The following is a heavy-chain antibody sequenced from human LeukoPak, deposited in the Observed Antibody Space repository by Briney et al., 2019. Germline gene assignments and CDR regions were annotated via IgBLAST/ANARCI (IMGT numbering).Heavy chain of an antibody. CDR1: GYTFTGYY. CDR2: INPHSGGT. V-gene: IGHV1-2*02. J-gene: IGHJ4*02. Sequence: VASVKVSCKASGYTFTGYYIHWVRQAPGQGLEWMGWINPHSGGTNYAQKFQGGVTMTRDTSTTTAYMELSSLRSDDTAVYYCARDVGEYCSSTNCYASHYLGQGTLVTVSS. CDR3: ARDVGEYCSSTNCYASHY. D-gene: IGHD2-2*01.